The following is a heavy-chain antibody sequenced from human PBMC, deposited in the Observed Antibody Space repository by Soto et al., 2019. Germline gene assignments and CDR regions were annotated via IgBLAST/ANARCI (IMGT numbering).Heavy chain of an antibody. D-gene: IGHD5-12*01. V-gene: IGHV3-33*01. CDR2: IWYDGSNK. Sequence: GGSLRLSCAAPGFTFSSYGMHWVRQAPGKGLEWVAVIWYDGSNKYYADSVKGRFTISRDNSKNTLYLQMNSLRAEDTAVYYCARGGGYNYYFDYWGQGTLVTVSS. CDR1: GFTFSSYG. J-gene: IGHJ4*02. CDR3: ARGGGYNYYFDY.